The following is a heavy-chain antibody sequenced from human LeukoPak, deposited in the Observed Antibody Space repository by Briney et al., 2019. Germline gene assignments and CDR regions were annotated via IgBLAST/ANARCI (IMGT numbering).Heavy chain of an antibody. D-gene: IGHD1-26*01. Sequence: PGGSLRLSSVASGFSFSDYYMSWIRQAPGKGLEWVSYISSSGSHTNYADSVTGRFTISRNNAKKSLHLQMNSLRAEDTAVYYCARHPDGSLSLDYWGQGTLVTVSS. CDR2: ISSSGSHT. CDR3: ARHPDGSLSLDY. CDR1: GFSFSDYY. J-gene: IGHJ4*02. V-gene: IGHV3-11*03.